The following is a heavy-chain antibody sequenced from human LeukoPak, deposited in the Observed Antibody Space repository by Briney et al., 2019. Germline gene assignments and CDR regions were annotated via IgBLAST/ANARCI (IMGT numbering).Heavy chain of an antibody. CDR3: AKADSSDWYNLDF. CDR2: ISYGGNYK. V-gene: IGHV3-30*18. J-gene: IGHJ4*02. Sequence: GRSLRLSCAASGFTFRNYGMHGVRQAPGKGLGWVAVISYGGNYKFYADSVKGRFTISRDTSKNTLYLQMNSLRTEDTAMYYCAKADSSDWYNLDFWGQGTLVTVST. D-gene: IGHD6-19*01. CDR1: GFTFRNYG.